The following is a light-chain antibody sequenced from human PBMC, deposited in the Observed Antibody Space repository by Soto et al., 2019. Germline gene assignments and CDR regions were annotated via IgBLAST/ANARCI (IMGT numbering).Light chain of an antibody. Sequence: EIVMTQSPSTLSVSPGEGATLSCRASQSVGGRLGWYQQKPGRAPRLLIYGASSRATGIPDRFSGSGSGTDFTLTISRLEPEDSAVYYCQQYGSSPPLTFGGGTKVDI. J-gene: IGKJ4*01. V-gene: IGKV3-20*01. CDR1: QSVGGR. CDR2: GAS. CDR3: QQYGSSPPLT.